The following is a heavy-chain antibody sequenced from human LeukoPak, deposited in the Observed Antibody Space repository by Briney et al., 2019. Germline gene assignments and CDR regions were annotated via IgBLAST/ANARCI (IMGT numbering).Heavy chain of an antibody. D-gene: IGHD6-19*01. V-gene: IGHV4-34*01. CDR1: GGSFSGYY. CDR3: AGPRLSGWRVRSFDY. CDR2: INHSGST. Sequence: SETLSLTCAVYGGSFSGYYWSWIRQPPGKGLEWVGEINHSGSTNYNPSLKSRVTISVDTSKNQFSLKLSSVTAADTAVYYCAGPRLSGWRVRSFDYWGQGTLVTVSS. J-gene: IGHJ4*02.